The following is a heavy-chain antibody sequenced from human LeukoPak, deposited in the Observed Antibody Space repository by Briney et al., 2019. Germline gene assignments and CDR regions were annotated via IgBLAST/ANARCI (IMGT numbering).Heavy chain of an antibody. J-gene: IGHJ6*04. Sequence: GGSLRLSCAASGFTFSSNYMSWVRQGPGKGLECVSVISNDGDTYYADSVKGRFTISRDTSKNTVSLQMNSLRAEDTAVYYCAELGITMIGGVWGKGTTVTISS. CDR1: GFTFSSNY. D-gene: IGHD3-10*02. CDR2: ISNDGDT. CDR3: AELGITMIGGV. V-gene: IGHV3-53*01.